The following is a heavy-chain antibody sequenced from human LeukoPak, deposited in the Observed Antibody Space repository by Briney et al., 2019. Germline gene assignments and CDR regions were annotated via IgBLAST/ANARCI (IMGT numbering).Heavy chain of an antibody. V-gene: IGHV3-66*01. CDR1: GFTVSSHY. CDR3: ARDLETDISDAFDT. D-gene: IGHD3-9*01. CDR2: LYSGGTT. Sequence: PGGSLRLSCAASGFTVSSHYMSWVRQAPGKGLEWVSVLYSGGTTYYTDSVKGRFTISRDNSKNTLYLQMNSLRAEDTAVYYCARDLETDISDAFDTWGQGTMVTVSS. J-gene: IGHJ3*02.